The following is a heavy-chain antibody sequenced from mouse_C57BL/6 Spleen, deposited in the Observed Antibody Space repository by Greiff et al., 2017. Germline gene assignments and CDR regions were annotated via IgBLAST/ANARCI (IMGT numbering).Heavy chain of an antibody. CDR3: AGWDYDEAWFAY. D-gene: IGHD2-4*01. V-gene: IGHV5-17*01. Sequence: EVMLVESGGGLVKPGGSLKLSCAASGFTFSDYGMHWVRQAPEKGLEWVAYISSGSSTINYADPVKGRFTISRDNAKNTLFLQMTSLRSEDTAMYYCAGWDYDEAWFAYWGQGTLVTVSA. CDR1: GFTFSDYG. J-gene: IGHJ3*01. CDR2: ISSGSSTI.